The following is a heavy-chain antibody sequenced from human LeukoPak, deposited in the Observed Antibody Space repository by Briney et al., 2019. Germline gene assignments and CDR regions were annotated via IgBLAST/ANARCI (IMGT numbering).Heavy chain of an antibody. V-gene: IGHV3-30*03. J-gene: IGHJ6*03. CDR3: ARTGYVYYYYYMDV. CDR2: ISYDGSNK. Sequence: GGSLRLSCAASGFTFSSYSMNWVRQAPGKGLEWVAVISYDGSNKYYADSVKGRFTISRDNSKNTLYLQMNSLRAEDTAVYYCARTGYVYYYYYMDVWGKGTTVTVSS. CDR1: GFTFSSYS. D-gene: IGHD5-12*01.